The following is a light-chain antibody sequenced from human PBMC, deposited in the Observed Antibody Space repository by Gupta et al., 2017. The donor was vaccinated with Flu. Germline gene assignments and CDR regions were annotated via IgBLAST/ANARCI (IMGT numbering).Light chain of an antibody. CDR1: SSDVGSYNL. CDR2: EGS. V-gene: IGLV2-23*01. J-gene: IGLJ3*02. CDR3: CSYEGSSTFWV. Sequence: QSALTQPASVPGSPGQSIAHSCTGTSSDVGSYNLVSWYQQLPGKAPKLMIYEGSKRPSGVSKRFSGSKSGNTTSLTISGLQAEDEADYYCCSYEGSSTFWVFGGGTKLTVL.